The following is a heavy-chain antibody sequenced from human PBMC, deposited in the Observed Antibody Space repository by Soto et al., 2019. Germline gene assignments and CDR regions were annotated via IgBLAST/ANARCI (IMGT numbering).Heavy chain of an antibody. CDR2: VYSGGTT. CDR1: GFAVSNNY. J-gene: IGHJ4*02. V-gene: IGHV3-53*01. Sequence: GGSLRLSCVASGFAVSNNYMNWVRQAPGKGLEWVSVVYSGGTTYYADSVRGRFTVSRDDSKNTLFLQMSSLRAEDTTVYYCARAGSPFDSDSSGYWGFDHWGQGTLVTVSS. CDR3: ARAGSPFDSDSSGYWGFDH. D-gene: IGHD3-22*01.